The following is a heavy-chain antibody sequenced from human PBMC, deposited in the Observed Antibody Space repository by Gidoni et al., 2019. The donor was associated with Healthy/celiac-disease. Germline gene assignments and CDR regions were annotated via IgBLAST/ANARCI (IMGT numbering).Heavy chain of an antibody. D-gene: IGHD3-10*01. CDR1: GASVSSNSTA. CDR2: TYYRSKWYN. CDR3: AITPARGGYYYYGMDV. J-gene: IGHJ6*02. V-gene: IGHV6-1*01. Sequence: QVHLPQSGPGQVQPAQTRSLTYAISGASVSSNSTAWNWIRQSPSRGLEWLGRTYYRSKWYNDYAVSVKSRITLNPDTSKNQFSLQLNSVTPEDTAVYYCAITPARGGYYYYGMDVWGQGTTVTVSS.